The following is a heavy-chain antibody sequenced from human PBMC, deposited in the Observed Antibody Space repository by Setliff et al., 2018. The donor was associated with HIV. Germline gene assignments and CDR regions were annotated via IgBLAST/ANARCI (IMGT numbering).Heavy chain of an antibody. V-gene: IGHV4-39*01. J-gene: IGHJ3*02. CDR1: GAPTSRDNYF. CDR3: ARPTTGLGGGAAFDI. Sequence: SETLSLTCSVTGAPTSRDNYFWGWIRQPPGKGLEWIGNILYGGTTYYTPSLKSRVSISVDTSRNQFSLRLNSVTAADTAVYYCARPTTGLGGGAAFDIWGQGTMVTVSS. D-gene: IGHD2-8*01. CDR2: ILYGGTT.